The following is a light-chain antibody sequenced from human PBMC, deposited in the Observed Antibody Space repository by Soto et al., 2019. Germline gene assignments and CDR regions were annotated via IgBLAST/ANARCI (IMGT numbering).Light chain of an antibody. J-gene: IGKJ1*01. CDR2: GAS. CDR3: QQYGGSPRT. Sequence: IVLTQSPGTLSLSPGERVALSCRASQTISSSHLAWYQQKRGQAPRLLIHGASNRATGIPDRFSGSGSGTDFTLTITRLEPEDFAVYYCQQYGGSPRTFGQGTKVDIK. CDR1: QTISSSH. V-gene: IGKV3-20*01.